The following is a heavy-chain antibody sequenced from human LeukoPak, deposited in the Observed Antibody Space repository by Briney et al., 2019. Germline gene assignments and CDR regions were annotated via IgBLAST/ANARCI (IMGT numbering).Heavy chain of an antibody. CDR3: ARVTQPYSSSWYRTEAFDI. CDR2: IYYSGST. V-gene: IGHV4-59*01. CDR1: GGSISSYY. J-gene: IGHJ3*02. D-gene: IGHD6-13*01. Sequence: SETLSLTCTVSGGSISSYYWSWIRQPPGKGLEWIGYIYYSGSTNYNPSLKSRVTISVDTSKNQFSLKLSSVTAADTAVYYCARVTQPYSSSWYRTEAFDIWGQGTMVTVSS.